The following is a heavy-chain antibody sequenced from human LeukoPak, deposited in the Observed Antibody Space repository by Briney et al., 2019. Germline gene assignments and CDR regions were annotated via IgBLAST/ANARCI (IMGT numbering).Heavy chain of an antibody. CDR2: IWYDGSNK. Sequence: PGRSLRLSCAASGFTFSSYGMHWVRQAPGKGLEWVAVIWYDGSNKYYADSVKGRFTISRDNSKNTLYLQMNSLRAEDTAVYYCARDVGQWLVRYYYGMDVWGRGTTVTVSS. CDR3: ARDVGQWLVRYYYGMDV. V-gene: IGHV3-33*01. D-gene: IGHD6-19*01. CDR1: GFTFSSYG. J-gene: IGHJ6*02.